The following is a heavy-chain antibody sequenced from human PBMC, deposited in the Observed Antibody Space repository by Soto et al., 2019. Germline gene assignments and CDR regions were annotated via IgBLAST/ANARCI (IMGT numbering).Heavy chain of an antibody. Sequence: SETLSLTCTVSGGSISSYYWSWIRQPPGKGLEWIGYIYYSGSTNYNPSLKSRVTISVDTSKNQFSLKLSSVTAADTAVYYCACAGYSYGLYYFDYWGQGTLVIVSS. CDR3: ACAGYSYGLYYFDY. CDR2: IYYSGST. V-gene: IGHV4-59*01. J-gene: IGHJ4*02. D-gene: IGHD5-18*01. CDR1: GGSISSYY.